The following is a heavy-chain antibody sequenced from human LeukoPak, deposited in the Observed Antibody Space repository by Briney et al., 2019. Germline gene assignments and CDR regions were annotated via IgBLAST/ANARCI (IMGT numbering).Heavy chain of an antibody. J-gene: IGHJ4*02. V-gene: IGHV3-7*01. Sequence: PGGSLRLSCPASGFTFRNYWMSWVRQAPGKGLEWVANINQDGSKIYYVDSVKGRFTISRDNVKNSLSLEMHSLTPEDTAVYYCARDGRAREESGTYTSYYFDFWGQGILVTVSS. CDR3: ARDGRAREESGTYTSYYFDF. CDR2: INQDGSKI. D-gene: IGHD3-10*01. CDR1: GFTFRNYW.